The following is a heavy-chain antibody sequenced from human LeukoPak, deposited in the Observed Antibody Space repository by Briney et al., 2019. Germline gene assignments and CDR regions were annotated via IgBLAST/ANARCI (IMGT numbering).Heavy chain of an antibody. Sequence: GGSLRLSCAASGFTFSSYAMSWVRQAPGKGLEWVSGISGSGDNTYYADSVKGRCTISRDNSKNTLYVQVNSLGTEDTAAYYCAKGSYYDSSGSFYFDYWGQGTLVTVSS. CDR1: GFTFSSYA. V-gene: IGHV3-23*01. CDR3: AKGSYYDSSGSFYFDY. CDR2: ISGSGDNT. J-gene: IGHJ4*02. D-gene: IGHD3-22*01.